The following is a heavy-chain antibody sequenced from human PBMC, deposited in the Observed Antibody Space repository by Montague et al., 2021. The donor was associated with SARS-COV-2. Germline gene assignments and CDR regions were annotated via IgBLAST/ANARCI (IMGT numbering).Heavy chain of an antibody. D-gene: IGHD2-21*02. Sequence: SETLSLTCTVFGYSISSGYFWAWLRQPPGKGLEWIGSINHAGYIPYNPSLKSRVSIAIDTSSNQISLRVIEVAAADTAVYYCARAPCVGDCNSLAIWFDPWGQGTLVSVSS. CDR2: INHAGYI. V-gene: IGHV4-38-2*02. CDR3: ARAPCVGDCNSLAIWFDP. CDR1: GYSISSGYF. J-gene: IGHJ5*02.